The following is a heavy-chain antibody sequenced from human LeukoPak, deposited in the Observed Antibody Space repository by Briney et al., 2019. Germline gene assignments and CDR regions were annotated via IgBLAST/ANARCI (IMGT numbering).Heavy chain of an antibody. J-gene: IGHJ3*02. CDR2: INPDSGGA. D-gene: IGHD1-14*01. V-gene: IGHV1-2*04. CDR3: ARGTLTAPRSAFDI. Sequence: ASVKVSCRASGYTFTGYYMSWVRQAPGQGLEWMGWINPDSGGAHYAQNFQGWVTMTRDTSISTAYMELSRLRSDDTAVYYCARGTLTAPRSAFDIWGQGTMVTVSS. CDR1: GYTFTGYY.